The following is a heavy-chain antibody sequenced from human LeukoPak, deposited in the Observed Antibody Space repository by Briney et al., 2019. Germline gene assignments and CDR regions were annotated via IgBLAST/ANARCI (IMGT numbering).Heavy chain of an antibody. Sequence: GGSLRLSCAASGFTFSSYAMYWVRQVPGKGLEWVAVISYDGSNKYYADSVKGRFTISRDNSKNTLYLQMNSLRAEDTAVYYCATHYYDSSGYYSPDYWGQGTLVTVSS. CDR2: ISYDGSNK. CDR3: ATHYYDSSGYYSPDY. V-gene: IGHV3-30-3*01. D-gene: IGHD3-22*01. J-gene: IGHJ4*02. CDR1: GFTFSSYA.